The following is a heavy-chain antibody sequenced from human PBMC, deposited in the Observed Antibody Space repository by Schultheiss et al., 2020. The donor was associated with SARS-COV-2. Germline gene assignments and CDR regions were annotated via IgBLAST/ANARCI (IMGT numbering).Heavy chain of an antibody. CDR1: GFTFSSFA. CDR3: AANLYGDSQAGGR. Sequence: GESLKISCAASGFTFSSFAMSWVRQAPGKGLEWVSTISGSGGSTHYADSVKGPFTISRDNSKNTLYLQMNSLRAEDTAVYFCAANLYGDSQAGGRWGQGTLVTVSS. D-gene: IGHD4-17*01. J-gene: IGHJ4*02. CDR2: ISGSGGST. V-gene: IGHV3-23*01.